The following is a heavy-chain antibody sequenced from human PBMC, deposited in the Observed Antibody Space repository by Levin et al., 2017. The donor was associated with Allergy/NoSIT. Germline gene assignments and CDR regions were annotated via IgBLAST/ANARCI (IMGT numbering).Heavy chain of an antibody. D-gene: IGHD1-1*01. J-gene: IGHJ1*01. V-gene: IGHV3-30-3*01. CDR2: ISDDGSSE. CDR3: VREGAEEGT. CDR1: GFTFSNYA. Sequence: GESLKISCAASGFTFSNYAMHWVRQAPGKGLEWVGVISDDGSSEFYIDSVKGRFTISRDNSKNSLYLQMDSLRAEDTVLYYCVREGAEEGTWGQGPLVIVSS.